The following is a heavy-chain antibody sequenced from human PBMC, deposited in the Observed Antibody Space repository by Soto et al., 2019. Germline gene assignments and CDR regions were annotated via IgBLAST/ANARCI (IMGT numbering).Heavy chain of an antibody. CDR1: GYTFTSYA. Sequence: ASVKVSCKASGYTFTSYAMHWVRQAPGQRLEWMGWINAGNGNTKYSQKFQGRVTITRDTSASTAYMGLSSLRSEDTAVYYCARERLSYYDSSGYHPFDYWGQGTLVTVSS. CDR2: INAGNGNT. D-gene: IGHD3-22*01. CDR3: ARERLSYYDSSGYHPFDY. J-gene: IGHJ4*02. V-gene: IGHV1-3*01.